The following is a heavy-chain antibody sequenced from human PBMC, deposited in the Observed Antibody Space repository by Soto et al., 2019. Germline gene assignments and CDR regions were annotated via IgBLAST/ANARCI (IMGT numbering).Heavy chain of an antibody. CDR3: ARELGPGSYRPDAFDI. CDR1: GGSISSGGYY. CDR2: IYYSGST. D-gene: IGHD3-16*02. Sequence: QVQLQESGPGLVKPSQTLSLTSTVSGGSISSGGYYWSWIRQHPGKGLEWIGYIYYSGSTYYNPSLKSRVTISVDTSKNQFSLKLSSVTAADTAVYYCARELGPGSYRPDAFDIWGQGTMVTVSS. J-gene: IGHJ3*02. V-gene: IGHV4-31*03.